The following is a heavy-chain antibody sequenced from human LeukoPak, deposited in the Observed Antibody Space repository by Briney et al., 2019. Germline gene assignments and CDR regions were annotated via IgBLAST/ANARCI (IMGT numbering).Heavy chain of an antibody. Sequence: GGSLRLSCAASGFTFSSYWMSWVRQAPGKGLQWVANIKLDGSENYYADSVRGRFTISRDNAKNSVFLQMTSLRVDDTAVYYCARDAEGRRYSPQDYWGQGTLVTVSS. CDR1: GFTFSSYW. D-gene: IGHD5-18*01. J-gene: IGHJ4*02. CDR2: IKLDGSEN. CDR3: ARDAEGRRYSPQDY. V-gene: IGHV3-7*01.